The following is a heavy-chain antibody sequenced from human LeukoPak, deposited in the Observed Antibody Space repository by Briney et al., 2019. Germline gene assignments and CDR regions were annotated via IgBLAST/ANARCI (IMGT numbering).Heavy chain of an antibody. CDR1: GYFYTSYW. Sequence: GESLKISWNSSGYFYTSYWIGWVRQMPGKGLEWMGIIYPGDSDTRYSPSFQGQVTISADKSISTAYLQWSSLKASDTAMYYCARSYISGTYPNDYWGQGTLVTVPS. CDR2: IYPGDSDT. V-gene: IGHV5-51*01. J-gene: IGHJ4*02. D-gene: IGHD1-26*01. CDR3: ARSYISGTYPNDY.